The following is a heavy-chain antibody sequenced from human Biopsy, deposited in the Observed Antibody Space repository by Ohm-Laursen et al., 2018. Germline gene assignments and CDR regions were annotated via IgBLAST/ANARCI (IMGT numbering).Heavy chain of an antibody. CDR2: ISDSGGST. CDR3: AKDVFGGFSGSTDYYAYYFDS. J-gene: IGHJ4*02. CDR1: GFIFSRND. V-gene: IGHV3-23*01. Sequence: SLRLSCAASGFIFSRNDMSWVRQAPEKGLEWVSGISDSGGSTHYADSVKGRFSISRDTSKNTLYLQMNSLRAEDTAVYYCAKDVFGGFSGSTDYYAYYFDSWGQGTLVTVSS. D-gene: IGHD3-10*02.